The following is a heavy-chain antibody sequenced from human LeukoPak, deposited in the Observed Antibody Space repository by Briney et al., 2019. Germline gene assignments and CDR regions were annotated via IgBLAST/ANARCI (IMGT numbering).Heavy chain of an antibody. Sequence: SETLSLTCTVSGGSINSGAYYWSWIRQPPGKGLEWIGNIYYSGSTYYNPSLKSRVTISVDPSKNQFSLKLSSVTAADTAVYYCAREGGRYFDWLLSLMDAFDIWGQGTMVTVSS. CDR3: AREGGRYFDWLLSLMDAFDI. D-gene: IGHD3-9*01. CDR1: GGSINSGAYY. J-gene: IGHJ3*02. CDR2: IYYSGST. V-gene: IGHV4-30-4*01.